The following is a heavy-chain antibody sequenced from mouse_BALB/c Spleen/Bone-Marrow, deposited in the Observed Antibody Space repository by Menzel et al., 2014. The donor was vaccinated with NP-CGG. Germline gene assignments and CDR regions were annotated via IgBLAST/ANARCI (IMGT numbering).Heavy chain of an antibody. CDR3: ARGYYDYVYAMDY. D-gene: IGHD2-4*01. CDR1: GFNIKDTY. CDR2: IDPANGNT. J-gene: IGHJ4*01. V-gene: IGHV14-3*02. Sequence: VQLQQSGAELVKPGASVKLSCTASGFNIKDTYMHWVKQRPEQGLEWIGRIDPANGNTKYDPKFQGKATITADTSSNTAYLQLSSLTSEDTAVYYCARGYYDYVYAMDYWGQGTSVTVYS.